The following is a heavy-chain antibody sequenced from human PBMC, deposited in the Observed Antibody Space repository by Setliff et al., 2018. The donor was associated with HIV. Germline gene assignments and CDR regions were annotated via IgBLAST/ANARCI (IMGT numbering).Heavy chain of an antibody. Sequence: SVKVSCKASGGTFSSYAISWVRQAPGQGLEWMGRIIPIFGTANYAQKFQGRVTMTRNTSISTAYMELSSLRSDDTAVYYCARGLPDCSGGNCYPYRFDYWGQGTLVTVSS. V-gene: IGHV1-69*05. CDR3: ARGLPDCSGGNCYPYRFDY. CDR2: IIPIFGTA. J-gene: IGHJ4*02. D-gene: IGHD2-15*01. CDR1: GGTFSSYA.